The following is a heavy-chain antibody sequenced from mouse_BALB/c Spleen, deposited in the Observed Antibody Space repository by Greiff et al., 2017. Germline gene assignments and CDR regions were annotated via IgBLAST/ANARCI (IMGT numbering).Heavy chain of an antibody. Sequence: EVQLQESGPGLVKPSQSLSLTCTVTGYSITSDYAWNWIRQFPGNKLEWMGYISYSGSTSYNPSLKSRISITRDTSKNQFFLQLNSVTTEDTATYYCARGDDGYYVRFAYWGQGTLVTVSA. CDR1: GYSITSDYA. J-gene: IGHJ3*01. D-gene: IGHD2-3*01. CDR2: ISYSGST. V-gene: IGHV3-2*02. CDR3: ARGDDGYYVRFAY.